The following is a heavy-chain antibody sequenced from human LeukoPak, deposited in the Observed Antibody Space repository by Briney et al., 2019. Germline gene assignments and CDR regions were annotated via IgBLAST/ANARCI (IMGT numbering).Heavy chain of an antibody. V-gene: IGHV4-4*09. CDR1: GGSMSSYY. CDR2: IYSSGST. J-gene: IGHJ3*02. CDR3: ARHPRASDPFDI. Sequence: SETLSLTCAVSGGSMSSYYWSWIRQPPGKGLEWIGYIYSSGSTNYNPSLKSRVAVSEDTSKSQFSLKLTSVTAADTAVYYCARHPRASDPFDIWGQGTMVTVSS.